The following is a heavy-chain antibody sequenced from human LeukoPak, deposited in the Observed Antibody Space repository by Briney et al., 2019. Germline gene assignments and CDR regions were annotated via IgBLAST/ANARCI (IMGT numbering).Heavy chain of an antibody. CDR1: GGSFSGYY. CDR2: INHSGST. CDR3: ARDTHMDYYDSSGYHWYFDL. J-gene: IGHJ2*01. D-gene: IGHD3-22*01. Sequence: SETLSLTCAVYGGSFSGYYWSWIRQPPGKGLEWIGEINHSGSTNYNPSLKSRVTISVDTSKNQFSLKLSSVTAADTAVYYCARDTHMDYYDSSGYHWYFDLWGRGTLVTVSS. V-gene: IGHV4-34*01.